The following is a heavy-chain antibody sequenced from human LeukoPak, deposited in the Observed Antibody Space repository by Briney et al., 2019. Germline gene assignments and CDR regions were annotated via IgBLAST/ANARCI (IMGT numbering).Heavy chain of an antibody. CDR1: GFTFSDHY. J-gene: IGHJ6*03. CDR3: AKTRSGNSAPYYYYMDV. V-gene: IGHV3-11*01. CDR2: ISSSGSTI. Sequence: GGSLRLSCAASGFTFSDHYMSWIRQAPGKGLEWVSYISSSGSTIYYADSVKGRFTISRDNAKNSLYLQMNSLRAEDTPVYYCAKTRSGNSAPYYYYMDVWGKGTTVTISS. D-gene: IGHD3-10*01.